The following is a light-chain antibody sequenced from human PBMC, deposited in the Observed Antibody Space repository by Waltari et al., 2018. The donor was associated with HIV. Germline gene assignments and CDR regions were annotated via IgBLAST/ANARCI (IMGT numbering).Light chain of an antibody. J-gene: IGLJ1*01. Sequence: QSVLTQPPSASGTPGQRVTISCSGSSSNIGSNAVNWYQQLPGTAPKLLIYSNKQRPSGVPDRFSGSKSGTSASLAISGLQSDDEADYYCAAWDDSLNDSYVFGPGTKVTVL. CDR2: SNK. V-gene: IGLV1-44*01. CDR1: SSNIGSNA. CDR3: AAWDDSLNDSYV.